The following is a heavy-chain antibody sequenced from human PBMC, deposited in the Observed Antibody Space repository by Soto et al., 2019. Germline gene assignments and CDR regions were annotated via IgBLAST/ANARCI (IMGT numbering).Heavy chain of an antibody. D-gene: IGHD1-7*01. V-gene: IGHV1-69*04. CDR1: GGTFSSYT. CDR3: ATDRLELQGYFQH. CDR2: IIPIHGIA. Sequence: SVKVSCKAFGGTFSSYTISWVRQAPGQGLEWMGRIIPIHGIANYAQKFQGRVTMTEDTSTSTAYMELSSLRSEDTAVYYCATDRLELQGYFQHWGQGTLVTVSS. J-gene: IGHJ1*01.